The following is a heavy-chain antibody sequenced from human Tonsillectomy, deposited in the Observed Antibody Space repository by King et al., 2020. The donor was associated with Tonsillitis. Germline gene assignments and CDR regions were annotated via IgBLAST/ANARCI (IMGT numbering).Heavy chain of an antibody. Sequence: LQLQESGPGLVKPSETLSLTCTVSGGSISVSSYYWGWIRQPPGKGLEYIGSIYYSGSTYYNPALKGRVTISVDTSKNHFSLRLSSVTAPDTAVYYCSRHGRYDRLWGSDRESWFDPWGQGTLVTVSS. V-gene: IGHV4-39*01. D-gene: IGHD3-16*02. J-gene: IGHJ5*02. CDR2: IYYSGST. CDR3: SRHGRYDRLWGSDRESWFDP. CDR1: GGSISVSSYY.